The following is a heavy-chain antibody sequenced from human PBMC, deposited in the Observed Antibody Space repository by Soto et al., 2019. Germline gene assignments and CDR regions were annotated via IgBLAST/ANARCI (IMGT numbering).Heavy chain of an antibody. CDR2: IYYSGST. V-gene: IGHV4-59*01. CDR1: GGSISSYY. D-gene: IGHD1-26*01. J-gene: IGHJ6*02. Sequence: QVQLQESGPGLVKPSETLSLTCTVSGGSISSYYWSWIRQPPGKGLEWIGYIYYSGSTNYNPSLKSRVTISVDTSKNQFSLKLSSVTAADTAVYYCARDHGLVGAFGMDVWGQGTTVTVSS. CDR3: ARDHGLVGAFGMDV.